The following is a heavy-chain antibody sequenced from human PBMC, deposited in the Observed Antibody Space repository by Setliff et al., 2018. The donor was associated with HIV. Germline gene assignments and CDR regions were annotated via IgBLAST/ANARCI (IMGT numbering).Heavy chain of an antibody. Sequence: ASVKVSCKASGYTFNTYGISWVRQAPGQGLEWMGWIRPYNGDTRYAQSLQGRVTLTTDTSTNTAYMEMRTLRSDDTAVYYCVRGVTRDSSGYYRDEYFQHWGQGTLVTVSS. CDR3: VRGVTRDSSGYYRDEYFQH. J-gene: IGHJ1*01. CDR2: IRPYNGDT. V-gene: IGHV1-18*01. D-gene: IGHD3-22*01. CDR1: GYTFNTYG.